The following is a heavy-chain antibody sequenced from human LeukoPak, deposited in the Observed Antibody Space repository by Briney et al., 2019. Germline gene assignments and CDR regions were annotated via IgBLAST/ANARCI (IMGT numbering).Heavy chain of an antibody. J-gene: IGHJ4*02. CDR1: GGTFSSYA. V-gene: IGHV1-69*05. CDR2: VLPSFGTA. CDR3: AREDTIFGVVYDFYLDY. D-gene: IGHD3-3*01. Sequence: SVKVSCQASGGTFSSYAISWVRQAAGQGIEWMGRVLPSFGTANYAQKFQGRVTITTDESTSTAYMELSSLRSDDTAVYYCAREDTIFGVVYDFYLDYWGQGTLVTVSS.